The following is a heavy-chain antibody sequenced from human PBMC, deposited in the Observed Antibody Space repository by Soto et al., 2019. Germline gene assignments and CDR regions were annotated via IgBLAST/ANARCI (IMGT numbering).Heavy chain of an antibody. D-gene: IGHD5-18*01. CDR2: ISGSGGST. V-gene: IGHV3-23*01. J-gene: IGHJ4*02. Sequence: EVQLLESGGGLVQPGGSLRLSCAASGVTFSSYAMSWVRQAPGKGLEWVSAISGSGGSTYYADSVKGRFTISRDNSKNTLYLQMNSLRAEDTAVYYCAKVREAAMVLGYWGQGTLVTVSS. CDR1: GVTFSSYA. CDR3: AKVREAAMVLGY.